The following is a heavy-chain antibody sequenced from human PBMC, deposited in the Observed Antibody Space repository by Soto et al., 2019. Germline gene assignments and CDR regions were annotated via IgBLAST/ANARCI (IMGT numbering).Heavy chain of an antibody. Sequence: EVQLVESGGGLVQPGGSLRLSCAASGFTFSNYWMYWVRQAPGKGLVWVSRVNNDGTDTTHADSVKGRFAISRDNAENTLYLQMNSLRAEDTSVYYCARGGLQHALDVWGQGSTVTVSS. J-gene: IGHJ6*02. V-gene: IGHV3-74*03. CDR1: GFTFSNYW. CDR3: ARGGLQHALDV. CDR2: VNNDGTDT. D-gene: IGHD6-13*01.